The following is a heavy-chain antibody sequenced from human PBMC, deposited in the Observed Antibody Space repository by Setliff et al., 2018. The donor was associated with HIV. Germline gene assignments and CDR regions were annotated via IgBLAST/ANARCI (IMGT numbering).Heavy chain of an antibody. CDR1: GGSFSGPFTSGGSLSGHF. J-gene: IGHJ6*03. V-gene: IGHV4-34*01. CDR3: ARTLSTMVKTDGYYDYYYMDV. Sequence: PSETLSLTCAVYGGSFSGPFTSGGSLSGHFWSWIRQSPGKGLEWIGEINDRGTTNYNPSFKSRVTMSVDTSKNQFSLNLNSVTAADTAVYYCARTLSTMVKTDGYYDYYYMDVWGKGTTVTVSS. CDR2: INDRGTT. D-gene: IGHD3-10*01.